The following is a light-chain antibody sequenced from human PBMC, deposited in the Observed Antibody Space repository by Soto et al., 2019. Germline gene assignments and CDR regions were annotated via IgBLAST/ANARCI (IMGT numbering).Light chain of an antibody. CDR2: DGN. CDR3: CSYVTTPEI. CDR1: SSDVDDYRY. V-gene: IGLV2-11*01. Sequence: ALAQPRSVSGSPRQLLTISCTGTSSDVDDYRYVSWYQQYPGKAPKLVIYDGNKRPSGVPDRFSGSNSGNTASLTISGLQAEDEADYYCCSYVTTPEIFGTGTKSPS. J-gene: IGLJ1*01.